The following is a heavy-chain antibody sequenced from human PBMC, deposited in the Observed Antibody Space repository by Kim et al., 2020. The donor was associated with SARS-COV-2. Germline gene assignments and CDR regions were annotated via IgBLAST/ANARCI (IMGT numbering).Heavy chain of an antibody. CDR3: ATRTGY. Sequence: SGGSTYYADSVKGRFTVSRDNSQNTLSLQMNSLRAEETAVYYCATRTGYWGQGTLVTVSS. J-gene: IGHJ4*02. V-gene: IGHV3-23*01. CDR2: SGGST.